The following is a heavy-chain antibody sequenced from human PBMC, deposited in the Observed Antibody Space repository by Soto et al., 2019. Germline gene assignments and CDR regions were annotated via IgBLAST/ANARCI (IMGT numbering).Heavy chain of an antibody. CDR3: ARGILELLYNWFDP. J-gene: IGHJ5*02. V-gene: IGHV4-34*01. Sequence: WVRQAPGKGLEWIGEINHSGSTNYNPSLKSRVTISVDTSKNQFSLKLSSVTAADTAVYYCARGILELLYNWFDPWGQGTLVTVSS. D-gene: IGHD1-7*01. CDR2: INHSGST.